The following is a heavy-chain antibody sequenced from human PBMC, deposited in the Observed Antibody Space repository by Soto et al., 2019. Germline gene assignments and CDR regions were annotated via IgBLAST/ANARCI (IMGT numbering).Heavy chain of an antibody. V-gene: IGHV3-23*01. CDR1: GVSFGCYA. CDR3: ARWSYLDY. Sequence: SMRRSCAVSGVSFGCYALRWVRQAPGKGLEWVSTISGSDGKTFYADSVKGRFSISRDTSQNTLYLQMNSLRADDTAIYYCARWSYLDYWGQGTRVTVSS. CDR2: ISGSDGKT. D-gene: IGHD3-3*01. J-gene: IGHJ4*02.